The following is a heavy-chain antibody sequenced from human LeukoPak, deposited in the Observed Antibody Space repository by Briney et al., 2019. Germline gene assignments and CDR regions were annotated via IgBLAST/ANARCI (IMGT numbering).Heavy chain of an antibody. CDR3: AKDSTFNYYDSSGHEHYFDY. J-gene: IGHJ4*02. Sequence: AGGSLRLSCAASGFTFSSYGMHWVRQAPGKGLEWVAFIRYDGSNKYYADSVKGRFTISRDNSKNTLYLQMNSLRAEDTAVYYCAKDSTFNYYDSSGHEHYFDYWGQGTLVTVSS. D-gene: IGHD3-22*01. V-gene: IGHV3-30*02. CDR2: IRYDGSNK. CDR1: GFTFSSYG.